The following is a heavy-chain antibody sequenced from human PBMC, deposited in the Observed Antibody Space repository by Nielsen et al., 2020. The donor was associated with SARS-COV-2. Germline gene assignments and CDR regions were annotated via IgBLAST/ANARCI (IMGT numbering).Heavy chain of an antibody. V-gene: IGHV3-23*01. CDR1: GFTFSSYA. D-gene: IGHD6-13*01. Sequence: GGSLRLSCAASGFTFSSYAMSWVRQAPGKGLEWVSAISGSGGSTYYADPVKGRFTISRDNSKNTLYLQMNSLRAEDTAVYYCARDRQSQQLGLFDYWGQGTLVTVSS. J-gene: IGHJ4*02. CDR2: ISGSGGST. CDR3: ARDRQSQQLGLFDY.